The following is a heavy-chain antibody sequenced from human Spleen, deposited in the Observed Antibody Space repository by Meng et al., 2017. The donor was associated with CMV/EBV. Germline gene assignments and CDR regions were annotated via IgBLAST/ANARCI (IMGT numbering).Heavy chain of an antibody. D-gene: IGHD1-14*01. CDR3: ATSRTFDY. Sequence: GESLKISCAASGCTFSSYWMHWVRQVPGKGLVWVSRINSDGSSTSYADSVKGRFTISRDKAKNTLYLQMNSLRAEDTAVYYCATSRTFDYWGQGTLVTVSS. CDR2: INSDGSST. V-gene: IGHV3-74*01. J-gene: IGHJ4*02. CDR1: GCTFSSYW.